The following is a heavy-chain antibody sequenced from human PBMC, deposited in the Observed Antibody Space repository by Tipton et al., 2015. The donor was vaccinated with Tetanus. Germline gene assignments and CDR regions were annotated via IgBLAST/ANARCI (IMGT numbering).Heavy chain of an antibody. Sequence: SLRLSCAAPGFIFSSYGIHWVRQAPGKGLEWVAVSWYDGTDKYYADSVKGRFTIPRDNSKNTLYLQMNSLRAEDTAVYYCAREADCSGGSCFSGDFDNWGQGTQVTVSS. CDR2: SWYDGTDK. J-gene: IGHJ4*02. CDR1: GFIFSSYG. CDR3: AREADCSGGSCFSGDFDN. D-gene: IGHD2-15*01. V-gene: IGHV3-33*01.